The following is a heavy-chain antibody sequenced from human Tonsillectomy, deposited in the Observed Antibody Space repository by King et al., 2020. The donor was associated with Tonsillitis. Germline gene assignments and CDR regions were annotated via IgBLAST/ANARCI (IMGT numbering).Heavy chain of an antibody. V-gene: IGHV3-30-3*01. Sequence: VQLVESGGGVVQPGRSLRLSCAASGFNLTTYAMHWVRQAPGKGLEWVAVVSYDGSNKHYAVSVKGRFTISRDNSKNTVYLQMTSLRHEDTALYYCARDIREDFVVVPAAILYWGQGTLLTVSS. D-gene: IGHD2-2*01. CDR2: VSYDGSNK. CDR1: GFNLTTYA. CDR3: ARDIREDFVVVPAAILY. J-gene: IGHJ4*02.